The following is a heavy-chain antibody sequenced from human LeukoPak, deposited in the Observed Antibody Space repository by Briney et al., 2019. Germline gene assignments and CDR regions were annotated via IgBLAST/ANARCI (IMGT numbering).Heavy chain of an antibody. V-gene: IGHV3-23*01. Sequence: GGSLRLSCAASKFAFSSYAMSWVRQAPGKGLEWVSAISGGGGNTYYADSVKGRFTISRDNSKNTLYLQMNSLSAEDTAVYYCEKDLGGSGDYRPYWGQGSVVTVSS. D-gene: IGHD2-21*02. CDR2: ISGGGGNT. J-gene: IGHJ4*02. CDR3: EKDLGGSGDYRPY. CDR1: KFAFSSYA.